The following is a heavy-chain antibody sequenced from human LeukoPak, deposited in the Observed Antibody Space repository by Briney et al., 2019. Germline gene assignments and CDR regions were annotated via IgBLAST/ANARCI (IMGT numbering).Heavy chain of an antibody. CDR1: AYSLTNPD. V-gene: IGHV1-8*01. D-gene: IGHD4-11*01. J-gene: IGHJ4*02. CDR2: MDTNGAGS. CDR3: ARVGYSNSYDY. Sequence: ASVKVSCKTSAYSLTNPDVNWVRQASGQGPEWMGWMDTNGAGSTYVPKLQGSVSVTKNTSIAAAYVQLRCLTSKNTAVYYCARVGYSNSYDYWGQGTLVTVSS.